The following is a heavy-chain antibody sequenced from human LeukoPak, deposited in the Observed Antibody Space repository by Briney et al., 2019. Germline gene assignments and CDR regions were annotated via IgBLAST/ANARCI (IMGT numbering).Heavy chain of an antibody. Sequence: SGTLSLTCAVSGGSISSGNWWSWVRPPPGKGLEWIGEIYHSGSTNYNPSLKSRVTISVDKSKNQFSLKLSSVTAADTAVYYCARKISAAGSRWFDPWGQGTLVTVSS. CDR2: IYHSGST. CDR1: GGSISSGNW. V-gene: IGHV4-4*02. J-gene: IGHJ5*02. D-gene: IGHD6-13*01. CDR3: ARKISAAGSRWFDP.